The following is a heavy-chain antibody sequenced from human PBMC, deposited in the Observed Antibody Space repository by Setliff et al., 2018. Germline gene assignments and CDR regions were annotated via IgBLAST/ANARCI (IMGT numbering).Heavy chain of an antibody. Sequence: GGSLRLSCAVSGFTFSNHWMSWVRQAPGKGLEWVASIKEDGSDKYSVDSVKGRFTISRDNAKNSLFLQMNSLRAEDTAVYFCARGLSYYDSSGSLLAPYAFDIWGQGTMVTVSS. D-gene: IGHD3-22*01. CDR1: GFTFSNHW. J-gene: IGHJ3*02. CDR3: ARGLSYYDSSGSLLAPYAFDI. V-gene: IGHV3-7*01. CDR2: IKEDGSDK.